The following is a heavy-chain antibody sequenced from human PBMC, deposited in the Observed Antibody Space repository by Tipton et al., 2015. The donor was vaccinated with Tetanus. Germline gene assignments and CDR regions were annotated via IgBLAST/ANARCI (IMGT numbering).Heavy chain of an antibody. J-gene: IGHJ4*02. CDR3: ARASQRTFEF. V-gene: IGHV4-30-2*01. Sequence: LRLSCDASGASISSAAWTWIRQPSGKGLEWIGHIFHSGSPNYNPSLKSRVTISMDTSKNQISLKLSSVTAADTAVYFCARASQRTFEFWGQGTLVAVSS. CDR1: GASISSAA. CDR2: IFHSGSP. D-gene: IGHD5-18*01.